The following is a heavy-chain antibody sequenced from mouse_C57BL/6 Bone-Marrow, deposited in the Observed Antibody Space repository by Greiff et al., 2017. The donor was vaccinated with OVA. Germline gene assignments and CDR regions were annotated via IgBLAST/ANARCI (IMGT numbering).Heavy chain of an antibody. D-gene: IGHD2-2*01. Sequence: QVQLKQSGAELARPGASVKLSCKASGYTFTSYGISWVKQRTGQGLEWIGEIYPRSGNTYYNEKFKGKATLTADKSSSTAYMELRSLTSEDSAVYFLSRSRYGYDGAWFAYWGQGTLVTVSA. CDR1: GYTFTSYG. CDR2: IYPRSGNT. CDR3: SRSRYGYDGAWFAY. V-gene: IGHV1-81*01. J-gene: IGHJ3*01.